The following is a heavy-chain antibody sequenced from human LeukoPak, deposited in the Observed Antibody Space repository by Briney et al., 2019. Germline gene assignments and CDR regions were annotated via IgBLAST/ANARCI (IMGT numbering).Heavy chain of an antibody. D-gene: IGHD5-18*01. Sequence: SETLSLTCTVSGGSISSYYWSWTRQPAGKGLEWIGRIYTSGSTNYNPSLKSRVTMSVDTSKNQFSLKLSSVTAADTAVYYCARDHVDTAMADYYYYGMDVWGQGTTVTVSS. V-gene: IGHV4-4*07. CDR2: IYTSGST. J-gene: IGHJ6*02. CDR3: ARDHVDTAMADYYYYGMDV. CDR1: GGSISSYY.